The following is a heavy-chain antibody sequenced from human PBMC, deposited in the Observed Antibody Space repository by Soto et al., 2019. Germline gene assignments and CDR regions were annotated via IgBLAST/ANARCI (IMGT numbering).Heavy chain of an antibody. V-gene: IGHV1-2*02. CDR3: GRGRSGQIVVFY. J-gene: IGHJ4*02. D-gene: IGHD1-26*01. CDR2: IGPESGAT. Sequence: ASVKVSCKASGYTFTGHYIHWVRQAPEQGPEWMGEIGPESGATRYAQKFQGRVTMTRDMSITTVYMELNNLSPDGTAVYYCGRGRSGQIVVFYWGQGTPVTVSS. CDR1: GYTFTGHY.